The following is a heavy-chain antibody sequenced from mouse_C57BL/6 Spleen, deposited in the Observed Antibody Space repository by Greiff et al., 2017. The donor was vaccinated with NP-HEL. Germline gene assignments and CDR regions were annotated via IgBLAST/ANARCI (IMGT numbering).Heavy chain of an antibody. D-gene: IGHD1-1*01. J-gene: IGHJ4*01. CDR2: IDPSDSYT. V-gene: IGHV1-69*01. CDR1: GYTFTSYW. Sequence: QVQLQQPGAELVMPGASVKLSCKASGYTFTSYWMHWVKQRPGQGLEWIGEIDPSDSYTNYNQKFKGKSTLTVDKSSSTAYMQLSSLTSEDSAVYYCARDDGRDAMDYWGQGTSVTVSS. CDR3: ARDDGRDAMDY.